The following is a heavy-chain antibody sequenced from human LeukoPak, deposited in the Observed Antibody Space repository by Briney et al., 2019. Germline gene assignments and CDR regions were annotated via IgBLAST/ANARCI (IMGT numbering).Heavy chain of an antibody. CDR3: ARDPIAAAGTGWFDP. CDR2: ISSSSSYI. CDR1: GFTFSSYS. V-gene: IGHV3-21*01. Sequence: GGSLRLSCAASGFTFSSYSMNWVRQAPGKGLEWVSSISSSSSYIYYADPVKGRFTISRDNAKNSLYLQMNSLRAEDTAVYYCARDPIAAAGTGWFDPWGQGTLVTVSS. J-gene: IGHJ5*02. D-gene: IGHD6-13*01.